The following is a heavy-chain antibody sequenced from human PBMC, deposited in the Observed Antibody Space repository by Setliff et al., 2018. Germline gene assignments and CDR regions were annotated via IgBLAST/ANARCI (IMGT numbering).Heavy chain of an antibody. CDR1: GYTFISYG. Sequence: GASVKVSCKASGYTFISYGISWVRQAPGQGLEWMGWISAHNGNTNYAQKLQGKVTMTTDTSTTTAYMDLRSLSSDDTAVYYCARAGRFHYDTSGYYYDRDYYYCSDGRGKGTTVTVSS. D-gene: IGHD3-22*01. CDR3: ARAGRFHYDTSGYYYDRDYYYCSDG. CDR2: ISAHNGNT. J-gene: IGHJ6*03. V-gene: IGHV1-18*01.